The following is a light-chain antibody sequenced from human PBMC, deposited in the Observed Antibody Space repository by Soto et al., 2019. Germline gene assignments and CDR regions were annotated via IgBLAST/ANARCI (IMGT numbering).Light chain of an antibody. CDR2: AAS. V-gene: IGKV1-27*01. CDR3: QKCKIAPFT. J-gene: IGKJ4*01. Sequence: DIQMTQSPSSLSAFVGDTVTITCRASQDISNFLAWYQQKPGKVPKLLIYAASTLQSGVPSRFSGSGSGTDFTLTISSLQPDDVATYYCQKCKIAPFTFGGGTKVEMK. CDR1: QDISNF.